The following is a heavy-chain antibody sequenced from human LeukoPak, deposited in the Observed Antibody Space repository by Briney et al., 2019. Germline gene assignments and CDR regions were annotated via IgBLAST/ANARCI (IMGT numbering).Heavy chain of an antibody. V-gene: IGHV4-59*11. CDR2: IFYTGSY. D-gene: IGHD6-19*01. Sequence: SETLSLTCTVAAGSISNHYWSWMRQSPGQGLEWIAYIFYTGSYNYNPSLKSRVYISIDTSKNQFSLNLTSVTAADTAVYYCARGRSSLDLWGQGTLVTVSS. J-gene: IGHJ5*02. CDR3: ARGRSSLDL. CDR1: AGSISNHY.